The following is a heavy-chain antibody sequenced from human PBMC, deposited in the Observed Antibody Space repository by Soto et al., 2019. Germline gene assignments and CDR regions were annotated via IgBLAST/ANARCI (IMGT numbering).Heavy chain of an antibody. Sequence: QVQLVQSGAEVKKPGSSVKVSCKASGGTFSSYAISWVRQAPGQGLEWMGGIIPIFGTANYAQKFQGRVTITADESTSTAYRERSSLRSEDTAVYYCARDGVGGAPPPPFDSWGQGPLVPVSS. CDR1: GGTFSSYA. J-gene: IGHJ4*02. D-gene: IGHD1-26*01. CDR2: IIPIFGTA. CDR3: ARDGVGGAPPPPFDS. V-gene: IGHV1-69*12.